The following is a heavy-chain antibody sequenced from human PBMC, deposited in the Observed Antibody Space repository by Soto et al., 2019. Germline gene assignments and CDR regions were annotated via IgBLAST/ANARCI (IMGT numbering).Heavy chain of an antibody. CDR2: IYYIGST. CDR3: ARGPTTVITGAFDI. Sequence: PSETLSLTCSVSGGSISSGYYYWSWIRQPPGKGLEWIGNIYYIGSTYYNPSFKSRLIMSVDTSENQLSLKLSSVTAADTAVYYCARGPTTVITGAFDIWGQGTMVTVSS. CDR1: GGSISSGYYY. V-gene: IGHV4-30-4*01. D-gene: IGHD4-17*01. J-gene: IGHJ3*02.